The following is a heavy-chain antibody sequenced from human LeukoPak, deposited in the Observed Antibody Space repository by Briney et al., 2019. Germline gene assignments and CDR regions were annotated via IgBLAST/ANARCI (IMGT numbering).Heavy chain of an antibody. J-gene: IGHJ4*02. D-gene: IGHD5-24*01. Sequence: ASVKVSCKASGGTFSSYAISWVRQAPGQGLEWMGGIIPIFGTANYAQKFQGRVTITTDESTSTAYMELSSLRSEDTAVYYCARVSGEMAPTGGYFDYWGQGTLVTVSS. CDR2: IIPIFGTA. CDR1: GGTFSSYA. CDR3: ARVSGEMAPTGGYFDY. V-gene: IGHV1-69*05.